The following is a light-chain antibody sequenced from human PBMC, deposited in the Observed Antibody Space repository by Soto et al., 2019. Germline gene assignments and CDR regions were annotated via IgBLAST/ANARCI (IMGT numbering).Light chain of an antibody. CDR3: QSYDSSLSVLYV. Sequence: QSVLTEPPSVSGAPGQRVTISCTGNNSNIGGGYDVHWYQQLPGTAPKLLIYGNSNRPSGVPDRFSGSKSGTSASLAITGLQAEDEADYYCQSYDSSLSVLYVFGTGTKLTVL. J-gene: IGLJ1*01. CDR2: GNS. CDR1: NSNIGGGYD. V-gene: IGLV1-40*01.